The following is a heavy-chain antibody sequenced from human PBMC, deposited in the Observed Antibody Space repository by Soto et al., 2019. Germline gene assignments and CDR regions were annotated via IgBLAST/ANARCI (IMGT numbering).Heavy chain of an antibody. V-gene: IGHV3-33*01. D-gene: IGHD3-16*01. CDR1: GFAFSSCG. CDR3: ARDLGGPRKIPNDAFNI. Sequence: QVQLVESGGGVVQPGRSLRLSCAASGFAFSSCGMHWVRQAPGKGLEWVAVIWYDGSTKYYGDSVKGRFTISRDNYKNTLYLQMDSLRAEDTAVYYCARDLGGPRKIPNDAFNIWGQGTMVTVSS. CDR2: IWYDGSTK. J-gene: IGHJ3*02.